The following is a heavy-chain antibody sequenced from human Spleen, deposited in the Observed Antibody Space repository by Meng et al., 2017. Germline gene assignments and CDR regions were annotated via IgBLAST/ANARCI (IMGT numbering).Heavy chain of an antibody. J-gene: IGHJ5*02. Sequence: SGPTLVKSTQTLTLTCTFSGFSLSTSGVGVGWIRQPPGKALEWLALIYWNDDKRYSPSLKNRLTITRDTSKNQVVLTMTDMDPVDTATYYCPRRMDLVVPAIYKYNWFDPWGQGTLVTVSS. D-gene: IGHD2-2*01. V-gene: IGHV2-5*01. CDR3: PRRMDLVVPAIYKYNWFDP. CDR1: GFSLSTSGVG. CDR2: IYWNDDK.